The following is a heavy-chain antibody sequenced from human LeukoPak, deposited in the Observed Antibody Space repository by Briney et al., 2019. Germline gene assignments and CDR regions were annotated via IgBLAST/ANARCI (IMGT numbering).Heavy chain of an antibody. CDR3: ARGYYDSSGSS. D-gene: IGHD3-22*01. CDR2: IYYSGST. Sequence: SETLSLTCTVSGGSISSSSYYWGWIRQPPGKGLEWIGSIYYSGSTYYNPSLKSRVTISVDTSKNQFSLKLSSVTAADTAVYYCARGYYDSSGSSWGQGTLVTVSS. J-gene: IGHJ4*02. CDR1: GGSISSSSYY. V-gene: IGHV4-39*07.